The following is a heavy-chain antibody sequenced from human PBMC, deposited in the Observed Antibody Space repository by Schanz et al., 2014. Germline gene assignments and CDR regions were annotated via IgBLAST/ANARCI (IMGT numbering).Heavy chain of an antibody. CDR3: ARVYGGAAYVAPFDC. CDR1: GYIFTRYA. J-gene: IGHJ3*01. CDR2: ISGYNGDT. Sequence: NISCKASGYIFTRYAITWVRQAPGQGFEWMGWISGYNGDTDYAQNLQCRVTMITDTSTRKAYMELTRLRPDETAFYYCARVYGGAAYVAPFDCRGQGRMVTVS. V-gene: IGHV1-18*01. D-gene: IGHD3-16*01.